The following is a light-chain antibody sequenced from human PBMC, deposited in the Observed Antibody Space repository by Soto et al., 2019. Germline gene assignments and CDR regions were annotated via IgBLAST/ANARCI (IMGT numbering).Light chain of an antibody. CDR1: QPINTY. Sequence: DIQLTQSPSSLSASIGDRVTITCRASQPINTYLNWYQQKPGKAPKLLIYSTSSLQSGVPSRFSGSRSGPDFTLTISSLQPEDFATYYCQQSYSSPPTFGQGTKGDIK. CDR3: QQSYSSPPT. CDR2: STS. J-gene: IGKJ1*01. V-gene: IGKV1-39*01.